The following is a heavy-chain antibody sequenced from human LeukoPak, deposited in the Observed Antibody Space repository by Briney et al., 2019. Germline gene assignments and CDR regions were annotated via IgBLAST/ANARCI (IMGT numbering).Heavy chain of an antibody. CDR2: IYYSGST. V-gene: IGHV4-30-4*01. D-gene: IGHD6-19*01. CDR3: ARYEQWLAFDY. J-gene: IGHJ4*02. Sequence: PSQTLSLTCTVSGGSISSGDYYWSWIRQPPGKGLEWIGYIYYSGSTCYNPSLKSRVTISVDTSKNQFSLKLSSVTAANTAVYYCARYEQWLAFDYWGQGTLVTVSS. CDR1: GGSISSGDYY.